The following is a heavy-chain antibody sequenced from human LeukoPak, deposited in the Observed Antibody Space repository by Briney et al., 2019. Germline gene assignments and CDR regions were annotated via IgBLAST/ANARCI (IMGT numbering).Heavy chain of an antibody. CDR3: AKDWASGNYFDY. Sequence: GGSLRLSCAASGFTISNYAVSWVRQAPGKGLEWVSAISSGGTTYYAGSAKGRFSISRDNSKNTLYLQMNSLRAEDTAVYYCAKDWASGNYFDYWGQGTPVTVSS. V-gene: IGHV3-23*01. D-gene: IGHD1-14*01. CDR1: GFTISNYA. CDR2: ISSGGTT. J-gene: IGHJ4*02.